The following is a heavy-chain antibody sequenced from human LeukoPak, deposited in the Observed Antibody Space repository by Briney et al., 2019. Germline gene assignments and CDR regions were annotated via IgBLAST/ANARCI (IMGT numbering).Heavy chain of an antibody. Sequence: GGSLRLSCAVSGFTFGSYTMNWVRQAPGKGLEWVSHISSTSTTYYADSVKGRFTTSRDNAKNLLYLQMNSLRDEDTAIYYCAAAGDYWGQGTLVTVSS. J-gene: IGHJ4*02. CDR3: AAAGDY. CDR1: GFTFGSYT. D-gene: IGHD3-10*01. V-gene: IGHV3-48*02. CDR2: ISSTSTT.